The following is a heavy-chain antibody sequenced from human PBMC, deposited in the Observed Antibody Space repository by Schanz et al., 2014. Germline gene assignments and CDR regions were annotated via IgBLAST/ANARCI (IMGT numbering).Heavy chain of an antibody. V-gene: IGHV4-4*02. J-gene: IGHJ4*02. CDR2: MHHSEGR. CDR3: VRNGDCRGGIRCDKGYFDS. CDR1: GASISSVYW. D-gene: IGHD2-15*01. Sequence: QVQLQESGPGLVKPSGTLSLTCTVSGASISSVYWWSWVRQSPGTGLEWIGEMHHSEGRNYNPSHKGGLPPFIDEPRNIFSGELNFVPAADTAVYYCVRNGDCRGGIRCDKGYFDSWGQGILVTVSS.